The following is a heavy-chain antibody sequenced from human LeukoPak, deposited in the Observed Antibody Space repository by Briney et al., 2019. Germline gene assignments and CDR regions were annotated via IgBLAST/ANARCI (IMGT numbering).Heavy chain of an antibody. Sequence: ASVKVSCKASGGTFSSYAISWVRQAPGQGLEWMGGINPNSGGTNYAQKFQGRVTMTRDTSISTAYMELSRLRSDDTAVYYCARAVEMATILYDYWGQGTQVTVSS. CDR1: GGTFSSYA. V-gene: IGHV1-2*02. CDR3: ARAVEMATILYDY. D-gene: IGHD5-24*01. J-gene: IGHJ4*02. CDR2: INPNSGGT.